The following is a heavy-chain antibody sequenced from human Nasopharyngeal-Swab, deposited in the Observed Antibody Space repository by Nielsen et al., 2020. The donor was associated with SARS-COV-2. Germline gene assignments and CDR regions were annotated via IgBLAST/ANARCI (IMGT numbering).Heavy chain of an antibody. D-gene: IGHD6-13*01. V-gene: IGHV3-23*01. CDR3: AKDLPKQQLAQYYYYGMDV. Sequence: VRQALGKGLEWVSAISGSGGSTYYADSVKGRFTISRDNSKNTLYLQMNSLRAEDTAVYYCAKDLPKQQLAQYYYYGMDVWGQGTTVTVSS. CDR2: ISGSGGST. J-gene: IGHJ6*02.